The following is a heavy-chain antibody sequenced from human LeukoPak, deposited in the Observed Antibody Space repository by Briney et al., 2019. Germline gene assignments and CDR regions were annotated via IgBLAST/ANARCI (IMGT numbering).Heavy chain of an antibody. CDR2: ISGSGGST. V-gene: IGHV3-23*01. J-gene: IGHJ4*02. Sequence: GSLRLSCAASGFTFSSYAMSWVRRAPGKGLEWASAISGSGGSTYYADSVKGRFTISRDNSKNTLYLQMNSLRAEDTAVYYCAKDPGYYDSSGYSEDYWGQGTLVTVSS. D-gene: IGHD3-22*01. CDR1: GFTFSSYA. CDR3: AKDPGYYDSSGYSEDY.